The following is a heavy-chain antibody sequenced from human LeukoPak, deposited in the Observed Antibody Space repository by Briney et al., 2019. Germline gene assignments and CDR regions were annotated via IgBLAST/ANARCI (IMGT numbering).Heavy chain of an antibody. CDR2: IYHSGST. V-gene: IGHV4-38-2*02. Sequence: PSETLSLTCTVSGYSISSGYYWGWIRQPPGKGLEWIGSIYHSGSTYYNPSLKSRVTISVDTSKNQFSLKLSSVTAADTAVYYCAIKTPTRWAVAAVFDYWGQGTLVTVSS. CDR3: AIKTPTRWAVAAVFDY. CDR1: GYSISSGYY. D-gene: IGHD6-19*01. J-gene: IGHJ4*02.